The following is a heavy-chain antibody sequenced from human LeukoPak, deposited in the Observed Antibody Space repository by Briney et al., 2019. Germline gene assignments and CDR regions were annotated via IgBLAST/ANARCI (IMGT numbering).Heavy chain of an antibody. CDR3: ARGRSGGSPTGLFDY. Sequence: SETLSLTCAVYGGSFSGYYWSWICQPPGKGLEWIGEINHSGSTNYNPSLKSRVTISVDTSKNQFSLKLSSVTAADTAVYYCARGRSGGSPTGLFDYWGQGTLVTVSS. D-gene: IGHD2-15*01. CDR1: GGSFSGYY. J-gene: IGHJ4*02. V-gene: IGHV4-34*01. CDR2: INHSGST.